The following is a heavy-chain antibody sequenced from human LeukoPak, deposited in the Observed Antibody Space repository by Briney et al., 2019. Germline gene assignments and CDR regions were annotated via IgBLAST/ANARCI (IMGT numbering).Heavy chain of an antibody. CDR1: GYTFTGYY. CDR2: INPNSGGT. D-gene: IGHD2-15*01. V-gene: IGHV1-2*02. CDR3: ARRGGYCSGGSCYSTNWFDP. Sequence: ASVKVSCKASGYTFTGYYMHWVRQAPGQGLEWMGWINPNSGGTNYAQKFQGRVTMTRDTSISTAYMELSRLRSDDTAVYYCARRGGYCSGGSCYSTNWFDPWGQGTLVTVSS. J-gene: IGHJ5*02.